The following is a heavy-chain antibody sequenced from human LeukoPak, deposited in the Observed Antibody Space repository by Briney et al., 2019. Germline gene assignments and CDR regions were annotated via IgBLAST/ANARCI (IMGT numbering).Heavy chain of an antibody. J-gene: IGHJ1*01. V-gene: IGHV3-30*03. CDR2: ISYDGSNK. CDR3: ARDKGLRYEYFQH. D-gene: IGHD1-1*01. CDR1: GFTFSSYG. Sequence: GGSLRLSCAAPGFTFSSYGMHWVRQAPGKGLDWVAVISYDGSNKYYADSVKGRFTISRDNSKNTLYLQMNSLRAEDTAVYYCARDKGLRYEYFQHWGQGTLVTVSS.